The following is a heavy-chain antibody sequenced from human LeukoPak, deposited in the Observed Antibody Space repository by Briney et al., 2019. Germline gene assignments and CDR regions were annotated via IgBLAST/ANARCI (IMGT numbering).Heavy chain of an antibody. CDR2: ISGSGGST. D-gene: IGHD6-19*01. CDR3: AKVQYSSGWYWGFLDY. CDR1: GFTFSSYG. J-gene: IGHJ4*02. V-gene: IGHV3-23*01. Sequence: GRSLRLSCAASGFTFSSYGMHWVRQAPGKGLEWVSAISGSGGSTYYADSVKGRFTISRDNSKNTLYLQMNSLRAEDTAVYYCAKVQYSSGWYWGFLDYWGQGTLVTVSS.